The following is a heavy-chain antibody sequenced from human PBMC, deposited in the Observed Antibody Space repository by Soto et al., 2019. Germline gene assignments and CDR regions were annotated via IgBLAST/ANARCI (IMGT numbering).Heavy chain of an antibody. CDR1: GYPFTSYA. CDR2: INAGNGNT. CDR3: ARDKSIVVVIMDY. J-gene: IGHJ4*02. D-gene: IGHD3-22*01. Sequence: XSVKVSCKASGYPFTSYAMHWVRQAPGQRLEWMGWINAGNGNTKYSQKFQGRVTITRDTSASTAYMELSSLRSEDTAVYYCARDKSIVVVIMDYWGQGTLVTVSS. V-gene: IGHV1-3*01.